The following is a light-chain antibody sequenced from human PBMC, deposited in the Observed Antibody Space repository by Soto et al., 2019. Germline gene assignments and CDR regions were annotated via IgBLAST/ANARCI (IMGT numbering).Light chain of an antibody. Sequence: EIVLTLSPGTLSLSPGERATLSCRASQSVSSGYLAWYQQKPGQAPRLLIYGASSRATGIPDRFSGSGSGTDFTLTISRLEPEDFVVYYCQQYGSSFTFGQGTRLEIK. J-gene: IGKJ5*01. CDR3: QQYGSSFT. V-gene: IGKV3-20*01. CDR2: GAS. CDR1: QSVSSGY.